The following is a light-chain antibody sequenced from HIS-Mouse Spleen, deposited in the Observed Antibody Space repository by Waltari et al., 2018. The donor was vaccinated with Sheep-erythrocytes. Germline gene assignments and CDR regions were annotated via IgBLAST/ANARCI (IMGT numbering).Light chain of an antibody. CDR2: EVS. J-gene: IGLJ2*01. CDR3: SSYTSSSTFVV. CDR1: SSDVGSYNR. Sequence: QSALTQPPSVSGSPGQSVTISCTGTSSDVGSYNRVSWYQQPPGTAPKLMIYEVSNRASGVPDRVSGSKSGNTASLTISGLQAEDEADYYCSSYTSSSTFVVFGGGTKLTVL. V-gene: IGLV2-18*02.